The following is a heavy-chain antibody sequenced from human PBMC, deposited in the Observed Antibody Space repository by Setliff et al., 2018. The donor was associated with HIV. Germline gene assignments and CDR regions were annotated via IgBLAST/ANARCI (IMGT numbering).Heavy chain of an antibody. D-gene: IGHD1-7*01. Sequence: SETLSLTCGLNGVPFSDYYWTWIRQSPGKGLEWIGEVSDSGTTNYNPSLKSRVTISVDTSKIQFSLKLNSVSAADTAVYYCARRTISFCQEWGQGTLVTVSS. CDR3: ARRTISFCQE. V-gene: IGHV4-34*01. CDR1: GVPFSDYY. J-gene: IGHJ1*01. CDR2: VSDSGTT.